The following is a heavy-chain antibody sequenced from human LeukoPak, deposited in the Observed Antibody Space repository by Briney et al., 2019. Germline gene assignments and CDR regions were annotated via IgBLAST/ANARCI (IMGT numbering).Heavy chain of an antibody. J-gene: IGHJ6*02. V-gene: IGHV3-23*01. D-gene: IGHD5-12*01. Sequence: GGSLRLSCAASGFTFSTYAMAWVRQAPGKGLEWVAGITDSGSRTYNSVKGRFTISRDNSKNTLYLQMNSLRAEDTAVYYCAREGIVATISTWYYYGMDVWGQGTTVTVSS. CDR1: GFTFSTYA. CDR3: AREGIVATISTWYYYGMDV. CDR2: ITDSGSRT.